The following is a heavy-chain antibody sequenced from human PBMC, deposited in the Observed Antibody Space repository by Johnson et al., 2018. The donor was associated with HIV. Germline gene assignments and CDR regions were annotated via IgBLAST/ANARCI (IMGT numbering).Heavy chain of an antibody. CDR2: ISYDGSNN. J-gene: IGHJ3*02. V-gene: IGHV3-30*03. Sequence: QVQLVESGGGVVQPGRSLRLSCAASGFTFSSYGMHWVRQAPGKGLEWVAVISYDGSNNYYADSVKGRFTISRDNSKNTLYLQMNSLRAEDTAVYYCARVEGGSSSNAFDIWGQGTMVTVSS. CDR3: ARVEGGSSSNAFDI. D-gene: IGHD6-13*01. CDR1: GFTFSSYG.